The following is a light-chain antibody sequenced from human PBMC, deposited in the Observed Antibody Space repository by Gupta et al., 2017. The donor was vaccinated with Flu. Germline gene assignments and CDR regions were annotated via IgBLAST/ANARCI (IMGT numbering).Light chain of an antibody. CDR2: EIR. CDR1: GSDIGTNNR. CDR3: CSDTTTGTVV. J-gene: IGLJ1*01. Sequence: VTITCTGTGSDIGTNNRVCWYRQPPGTAPILIICEIRKRPAGVPGCFAATKAGNTASLTSSVHQGEDEAYYYSCSDTTTGTVVFGGGTTVTVL. V-gene: IGLV2-18*02.